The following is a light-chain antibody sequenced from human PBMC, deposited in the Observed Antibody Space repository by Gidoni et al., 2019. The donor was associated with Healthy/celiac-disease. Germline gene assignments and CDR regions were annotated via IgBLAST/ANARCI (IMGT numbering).Light chain of an antibody. CDR2: DTS. V-gene: IGKV1-9*01. J-gene: IGKJ1*01. Sequence: DIQLTQSPSFLSASVGDRVTITCRASQGISSDLAWYQQQPGKAPRHLIYDTSTLQTGIPSSFSGSGSGTDFTLTISSLQPEDFATYYCQQYKAYPWTFXXXTKVEFK. CDR1: QGISSD. CDR3: QQYKAYPWT.